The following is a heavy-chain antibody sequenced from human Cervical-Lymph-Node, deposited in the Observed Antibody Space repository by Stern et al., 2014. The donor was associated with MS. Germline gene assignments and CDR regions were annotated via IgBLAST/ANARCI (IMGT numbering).Heavy chain of an antibody. CDR2: IIPIFGTA. V-gene: IGHV1-69*01. Sequence: VQLLESGAEVKKPGSSVKVSCKASGGTFSSYAISWVRQAPGQGLEWMGGIIPIFGTANYAQKFQGRVTITADESTSTAYMELSSLRSEDTAVYYCARAPVGATEGEYFQHWGQGTLVTVSS. CDR3: ARAPVGATEGEYFQH. CDR1: GGTFSSYA. D-gene: IGHD1-26*01. J-gene: IGHJ1*01.